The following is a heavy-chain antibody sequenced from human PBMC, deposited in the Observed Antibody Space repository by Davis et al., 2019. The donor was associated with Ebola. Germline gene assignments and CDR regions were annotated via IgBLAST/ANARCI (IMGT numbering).Heavy chain of an antibody. CDR2: ISGSGDST. Sequence: PGGSLRLSCAASGFTFSSDAMTWVRQAPGKGLEWVSVISGSGDSTYYADSVKGRFTISRDNSKNTLYLQMNSLRAEDTAVYYCARGIAYPWAALEGYFDYWGQGTLVTVSS. CDR1: GFTFSSDA. CDR3: ARGIAYPWAALEGYFDY. V-gene: IGHV3-23*01. J-gene: IGHJ4*02. D-gene: IGHD2-15*01.